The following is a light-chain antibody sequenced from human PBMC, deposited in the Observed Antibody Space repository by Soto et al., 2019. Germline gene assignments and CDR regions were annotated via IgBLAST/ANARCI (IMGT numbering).Light chain of an antibody. V-gene: IGLV3-9*01. CDR2: RDN. CDR1: DIGSKN. CDR3: QVWDSSTVV. J-gene: IGLJ2*01. Sequence: SYELTQPLSVSVALGQTARITCGGDDIGSKNVHWYQQKPGQAPVLVIYRDNNRPSGIPERFSGSNSGNTATLTISRAQAGDEADYYCQVWDSSTVVFGEGTHLTVL.